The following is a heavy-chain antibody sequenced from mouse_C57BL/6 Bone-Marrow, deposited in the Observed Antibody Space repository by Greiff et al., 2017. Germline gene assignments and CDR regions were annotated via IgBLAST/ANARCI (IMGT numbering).Heavy chain of an antibody. CDR3: AKYPYSNYPHYYAMDY. D-gene: IGHD2-5*01. V-gene: IGHV7-3*01. J-gene: IGHJ4*01. CDR2: IRNKANGYTT. Sequence: DVKLVESGGGLVQPGGSLSLSCAASGFTFTDYYMSWVRQPPGKALEWLGFIRNKANGYTTEYSASVKGRFTISRDNSQSILYLQMNALRAEDSANYYCAKYPYSNYPHYYAMDYWGQGTSVTVSS. CDR1: GFTFTDYY.